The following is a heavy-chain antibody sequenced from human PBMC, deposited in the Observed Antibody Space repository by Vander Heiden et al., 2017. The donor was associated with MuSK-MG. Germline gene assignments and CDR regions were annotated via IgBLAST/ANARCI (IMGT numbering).Heavy chain of an antibody. CDR3: ARDLYSSGWYRGDC. D-gene: IGHD6-19*01. CDR1: GDSVPSNSAA. V-gene: IGHV6-1*01. J-gene: IGHJ4*02. CDR2: TYYRSRWYN. Sequence: QVPLPQSGPGLVKPSQTLPLTCAISGDSVPSNSAAWNWNRQSPSRCLGWLGRTYYRSRWYNDYAVSVKSRITINPDTSKNQFSLQLNSVTPEDTAVYYCARDLYSSGWYRGDCWGQGTLVTVSS.